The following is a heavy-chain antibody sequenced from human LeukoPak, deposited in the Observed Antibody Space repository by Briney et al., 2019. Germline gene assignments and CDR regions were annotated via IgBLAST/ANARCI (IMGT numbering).Heavy chain of an antibody. CDR1: GGSISSYY. CDR3: ARDLRSYGSDY. CDR2: IYYSGST. Sequence: SETLSLTCTVSGGSISSYYWSWIRQPPGKGLEWIGYIYYSGSTNYNPSLKSRVTISADTSKNQFSLKLSSVTAADTAVYYCARDLRSYGSDYWGQGTLVTDSS. J-gene: IGHJ4*02. D-gene: IGHD5-18*01. V-gene: IGHV4-59*01.